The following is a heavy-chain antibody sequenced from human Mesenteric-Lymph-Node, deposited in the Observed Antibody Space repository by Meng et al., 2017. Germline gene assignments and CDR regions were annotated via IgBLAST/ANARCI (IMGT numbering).Heavy chain of an antibody. CDR3: ARYVFDSSSLYSNWFDP. CDR1: GGSSSSCTYY. D-gene: IGHD3-22*01. J-gene: IGHJ5*02. CDR2: IHYSGST. V-gene: IGHV4-31*03. Sequence: QVQLQDSGPGLVKSSHTLVLTCICSGGSSSSCTYYWGWIRQLPGKGLEWIAYIHYSGSTYYSPSLKSRVTISVDTSKNQLSLKLSSMTAADTAVYYCARYVFDSSSLYSNWFDPWGQGTLVTVSS.